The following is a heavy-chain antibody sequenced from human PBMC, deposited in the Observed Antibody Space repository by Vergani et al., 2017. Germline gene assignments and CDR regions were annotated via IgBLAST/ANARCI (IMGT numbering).Heavy chain of an antibody. Sequence: QVQLQASGPGRVKPSQTLSLTCTMSGGSISAGYYFWSWIRQPAGKGLEWLGHISASGNASHSPSLKTRVSMSVDTSKNQFSLTVTSVTAADTAIYFCARRSGGYYSGGKVHPLRTAFDVWGHGTVVTASS. CDR3: ARRSGGYYSGGKVHPLRTAFDV. CDR1: GGSISAGYYF. V-gene: IGHV4-61*02. D-gene: IGHD2-15*01. J-gene: IGHJ3*01. CDR2: ISASGNA.